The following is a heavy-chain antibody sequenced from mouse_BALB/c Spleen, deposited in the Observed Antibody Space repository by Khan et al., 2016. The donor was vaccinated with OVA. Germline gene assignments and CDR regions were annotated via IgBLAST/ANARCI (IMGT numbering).Heavy chain of an antibody. J-gene: IGHJ2*01. Sequence: EVQLQESGPGLVKPSQSLSLTCTVTGYSITSDYAWNWIRQFPGNKLEWMGYISYSGDTAYNPSLKSRSSITRDTSKNKFFLQLHSVTIEDTATSYRASMILCYEDSNFEWYYFVYWGQGTTLTVSS. D-gene: IGHD2-5*01. CDR3: ASMILCYEDSNFEWYYFVY. CDR1: GYSITSDYA. CDR2: ISYSGDT. V-gene: IGHV3-2*02.